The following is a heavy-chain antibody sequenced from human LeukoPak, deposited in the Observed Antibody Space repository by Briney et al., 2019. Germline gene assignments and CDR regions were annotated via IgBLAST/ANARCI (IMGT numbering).Heavy chain of an antibody. CDR3: ARGGPGRSLTIVPERTKYYMDV. CDR2: FSSSGRYI. Sequence: GGSLRLSCSASGFTFTTYGMNWVRQAPGKGLEWVSSFSSSGRYIYYVDSVKGRFTISRDNAKNSLYLQMNSLRAEDTAVYYCARGGPGRSLTIVPERTKYYMDVWGKGATVTVSS. D-gene: IGHD1-26*01. J-gene: IGHJ6*03. CDR1: GFTFTTYG. V-gene: IGHV3-21*01.